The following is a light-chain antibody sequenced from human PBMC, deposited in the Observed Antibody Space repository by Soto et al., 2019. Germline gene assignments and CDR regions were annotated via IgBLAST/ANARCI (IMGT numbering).Light chain of an antibody. CDR2: AAS. J-gene: IGKJ3*01. Sequence: DIQMTQSPSSLSASVGDRVAITCRASQGISNYLAWYQQKPGKVPKLLIYAASTLQSGVPSRFSGSGSGTDFTFTIGSIQPEDFPTYYCQKYNVPHFPFGLGPKWISN. CDR3: QKYNVPHFP. V-gene: IGKV1-27*01. CDR1: QGISNY.